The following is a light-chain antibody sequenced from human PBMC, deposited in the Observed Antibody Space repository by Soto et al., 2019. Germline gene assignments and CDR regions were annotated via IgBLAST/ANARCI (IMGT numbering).Light chain of an antibody. CDR1: SSDVGGYNY. CDR3: SSYAGSTKGV. V-gene: IGLV2-8*01. CDR2: EVS. J-gene: IGLJ1*01. Sequence: QSALTQPPSASGSPGQSVTISCTGTSSDVGGYNYVSWYQQLPGKAPKLMIYEVSKRPSGVPDRFSGSKSGNTASLTVSGLQAEDEADYYCSSYAGSTKGVFGTGTKLTVL.